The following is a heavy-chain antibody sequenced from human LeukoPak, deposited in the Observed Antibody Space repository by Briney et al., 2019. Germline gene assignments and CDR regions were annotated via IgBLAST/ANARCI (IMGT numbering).Heavy chain of an antibody. Sequence: PGGSLRLSCAASGFDFSSYAIHWVRQAPGKGLEWVAVISSDGSMQDYADSVTGRFTVSRDNPKNTLYLQMSSLRPEDTSQYYCARGNLYTAATIEDYWGRGTLVPVSS. CDR1: GFDFSSYA. J-gene: IGHJ4*02. D-gene: IGHD5-18*01. CDR2: ISSDGSMQ. V-gene: IGHV3-30-3*01. CDR3: ARGNLYTAATIEDY.